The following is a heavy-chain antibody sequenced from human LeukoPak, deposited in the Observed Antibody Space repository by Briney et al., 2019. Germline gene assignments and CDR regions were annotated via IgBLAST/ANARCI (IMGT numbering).Heavy chain of an antibody. Sequence: PGGSLRLSCAASGFTFSYYGMHWVRQAPGKGLEWVAYVASDGNFRDYVDSVKGRFTVSRDNSKGTLYLQMDSLRTEVTGVYYCANLPYNWNTHFDDYWGHGTLVTVSS. CDR3: ANLPYNWNTHFDDY. V-gene: IGHV3-30*02. J-gene: IGHJ4*01. CDR1: GFTFSYYG. D-gene: IGHD1-1*01. CDR2: VASDGNFR.